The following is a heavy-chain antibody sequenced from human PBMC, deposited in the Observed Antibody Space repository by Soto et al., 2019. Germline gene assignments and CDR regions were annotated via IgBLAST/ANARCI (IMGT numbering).Heavy chain of an antibody. CDR2: ISKSGGTT. J-gene: IGHJ4*02. V-gene: IGHV3-48*03. CDR3: VREGHYYFDY. Sequence: LRLSCAASGFTFSAYEMHWVRQAPGQGLEWVSYISKSGGTTYYADSVKGRFTISRDDAKNSVYLQMSSLRPEDMAVYKCVREGHYYFDYWGQGALVTV. CDR1: GFTFSAYE.